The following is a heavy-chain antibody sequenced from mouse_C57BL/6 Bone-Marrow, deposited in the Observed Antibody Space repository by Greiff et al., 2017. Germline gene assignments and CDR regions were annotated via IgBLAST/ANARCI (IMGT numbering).Heavy chain of an antibody. V-gene: IGHV5-6*01. J-gene: IGHJ2*01. CDR1: GFTFSSYG. CDR3: ARLVLDY. Sequence: EVKLMESGGDLVKPGGSLKLSCAASGFTFSSYGMSWVRQTPDKRLEWVATISSGGSYTYYPDSVKGRFTISRDNAKNTLYLQMSSLKSEDTAMYYCARLVLDYWGQGTTLTVSS. CDR2: ISSGGSYT.